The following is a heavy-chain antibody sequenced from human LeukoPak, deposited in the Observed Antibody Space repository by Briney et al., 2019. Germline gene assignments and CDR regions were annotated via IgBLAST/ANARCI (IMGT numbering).Heavy chain of an antibody. V-gene: IGHV3-66*01. CDR1: GFTFSSYS. D-gene: IGHD5-12*01. CDR3: ARGGPDAFDI. Sequence: GGSLRLSCAASGFTFSSYSMSWVRQAPGKGLEWVSVIYSGGSTYYADSVKGRFTISRDNSKNTLYLQMNSLRAEDTAVYYCARGGPDAFDIWGQGTMVTVSS. J-gene: IGHJ3*02. CDR2: IYSGGST.